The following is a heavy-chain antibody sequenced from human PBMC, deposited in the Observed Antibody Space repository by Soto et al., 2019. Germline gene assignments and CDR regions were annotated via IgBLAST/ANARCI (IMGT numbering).Heavy chain of an antibody. Sequence: EVQLVESGGGLVQPGGSLKLSCAASGFTFSGSAMHWVRQAPGKGPEWVGRIKSKANSYATAYAASMRGRFTISRDDSKNTAFLQMNSLKTEETSVYYCTRRGGDSDYWYFDFWGRGTLVTVSS. J-gene: IGHJ2*01. CDR2: IKSKANSYAT. CDR3: TRRGGDSDYWYFDF. D-gene: IGHD2-21*02. V-gene: IGHV3-73*01. CDR1: GFTFSGSA.